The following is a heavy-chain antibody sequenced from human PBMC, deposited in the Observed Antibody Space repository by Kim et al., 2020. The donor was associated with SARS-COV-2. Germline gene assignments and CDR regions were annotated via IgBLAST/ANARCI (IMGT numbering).Heavy chain of an antibody. CDR2: IYYSGST. CDR3: ARGQGLITMIVVVVEAFDY. Sequence: SETLSLTCTVSGGSISSGGYYWSWIRQHPGKGLEWIGYIYYSGSTYYNPSLKSRVTISVDTSKNQFSLKLSSVTAADTAVYYCARGQGLITMIVVVVEAFDYWGEGTVVTVST. CDR1: GGSISSGGYY. V-gene: IGHV4-31*03. J-gene: IGHJ4*02. D-gene: IGHD3-22*01.